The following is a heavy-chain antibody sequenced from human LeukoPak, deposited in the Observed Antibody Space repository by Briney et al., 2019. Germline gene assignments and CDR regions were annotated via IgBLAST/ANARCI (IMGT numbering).Heavy chain of an antibody. Sequence: GGSLRLSCAASGFTFSSYSMNWVRQAPGKGLEWVSYISSSSSTIYYADSVKGRLTISRDNAKNSLYLQMNSLRVDDTAVYYCARGYPKEWGQGTLVTVSS. CDR1: GFTFSSYS. CDR3: ARGYPKE. J-gene: IGHJ4*02. V-gene: IGHV3-48*01. D-gene: IGHD1-26*01. CDR2: ISSSSSTI.